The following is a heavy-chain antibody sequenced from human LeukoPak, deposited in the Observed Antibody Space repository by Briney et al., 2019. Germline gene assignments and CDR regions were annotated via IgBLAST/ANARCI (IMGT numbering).Heavy chain of an antibody. J-gene: IGHJ4*02. D-gene: IGHD2-2*01. CDR2: IHPSGGGT. CDR1: GYTFTSYY. Sequence: ASVKVSCKASGYTFTSYYIHWARQAPGQGLEWMGVIHPSGGGTTYAQKFQGRVTMTRDTSISTAYMELSRLRSDDTAVYYCARGTRSVVVVPAASLDYWGQGTLVTVSS. CDR3: ARGTRSVVVVPAASLDY. V-gene: IGHV1-46*01.